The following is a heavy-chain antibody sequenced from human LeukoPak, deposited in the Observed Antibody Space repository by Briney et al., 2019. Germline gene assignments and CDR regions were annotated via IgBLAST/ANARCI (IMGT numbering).Heavy chain of an antibody. CDR2: INTQGSST. CDR1: GFAFSNYW. CDR3: ARDMPPTPAAFLGGSGIDY. Sequence: GGSLRLSCAASGFAFSNYWLHWVRQAPGKGLEWVAGINTQGSSTNYADSVKGRFTISRDNAKNSLYLQMNSLRAEDTAVYYCARDMPPTPAAFLGGSGIDYWGQGTLVTVSS. D-gene: IGHD2-2*01. V-gene: IGHV3-74*01. J-gene: IGHJ4*02.